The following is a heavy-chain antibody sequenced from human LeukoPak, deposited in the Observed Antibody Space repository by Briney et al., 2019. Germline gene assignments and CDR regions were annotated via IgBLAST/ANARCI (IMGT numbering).Heavy chain of an antibody. CDR3: AKDGYGYKDY. V-gene: IGHV3-23*01. Sequence: GGSLRLSCAASEFTFSSYAMNWVRQAPGKGLEWVSAIINSGGTTYYADSVKGRFTISRDNSKNTLYLQMNSLRAEDTAVYYCAKDGYGYKDYWGQGTLVTVSS. J-gene: IGHJ4*02. D-gene: IGHD5-18*01. CDR2: IINSGGTT. CDR1: EFTFSSYA.